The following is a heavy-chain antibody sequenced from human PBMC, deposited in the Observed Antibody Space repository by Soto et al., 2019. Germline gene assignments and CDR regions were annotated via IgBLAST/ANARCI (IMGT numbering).Heavy chain of an antibody. V-gene: IGHV1-46*01. D-gene: IGHD2-2*01. CDR1: GYTFTSYY. Sequence: GASVKVSCKASGYTFTSYYTHWVRQAPGQGLEWMGIINPSGGSTSYAQKFQGRVTMTRDTSTSTVYMELSSLRSEDTAVYYCARAGGSIVPYYWFDPWGQGTLVTVSS. J-gene: IGHJ5*02. CDR3: ARAGGSIVPYYWFDP. CDR2: INPSGGST.